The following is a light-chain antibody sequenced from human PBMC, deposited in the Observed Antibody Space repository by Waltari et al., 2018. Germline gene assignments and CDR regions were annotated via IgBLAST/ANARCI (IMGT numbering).Light chain of an antibody. Sequence: SYVLTQPPSVSVAPGQPATITCEERNIGSKTVHWYRHKPGQAPVVVVYDDTFRPPWIPERFSGANSGRTATLTISRVEAGDEADYYCQVWDSSSKYVFGTGTKVTVL. CDR1: NIGSKT. V-gene: IGLV3-21*02. J-gene: IGLJ1*01. CDR2: DDT. CDR3: QVWDSSSKYV.